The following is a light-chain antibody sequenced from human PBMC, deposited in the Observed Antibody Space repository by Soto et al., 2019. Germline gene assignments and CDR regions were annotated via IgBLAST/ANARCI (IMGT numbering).Light chain of an antibody. CDR1: QSISSW. V-gene: IGKV1-5*01. J-gene: IGKJ4*01. Sequence: DIQMTQSPSTLTASVGDRVTITCRASQSISSWLAWYQQKPGKAPKLLIYDASSLESGVPSRFSGSGSGTEFTLTISSLQPDDFATYYCQQYNSYLLTFGGGTKVEIK. CDR2: DAS. CDR3: QQYNSYLLT.